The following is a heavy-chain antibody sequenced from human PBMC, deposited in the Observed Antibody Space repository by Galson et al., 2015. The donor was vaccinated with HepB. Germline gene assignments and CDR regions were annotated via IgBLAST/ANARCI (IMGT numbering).Heavy chain of an antibody. CDR1: GGSMNSRNW. V-gene: IGHV4-4*02. Sequence: SETLSLTCAVSGGSMNSRNWWSWVRQPPGQGLEWIGEIYRSGIANYNPSLKSRVTISVDKSNNQFSLELRFVTAADTALYYCASLGYCNGSDCYRVFWGQGTLVTVSS. CDR3: ASLGYCNGSDCYRVF. CDR2: IYRSGIA. D-gene: IGHD2-15*01. J-gene: IGHJ4*02.